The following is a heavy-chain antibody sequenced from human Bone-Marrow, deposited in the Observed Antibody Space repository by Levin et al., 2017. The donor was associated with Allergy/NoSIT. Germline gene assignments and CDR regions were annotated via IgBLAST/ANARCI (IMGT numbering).Heavy chain of an antibody. CDR2: IYHSGTT. CDR1: GVSISSDDW. Sequence: SETLSLTCAVSGVSISSDDWWIWVRQPPGKGLEWIGEIYHSGTTNYNPAVKSRVTLFVDKSKNQFSLKLNSVTAADTAVYYCAREWLSWGQGTLVTVSS. V-gene: IGHV4-4*02. CDR3: AREWLS. J-gene: IGHJ5*02. D-gene: IGHD6-19*01.